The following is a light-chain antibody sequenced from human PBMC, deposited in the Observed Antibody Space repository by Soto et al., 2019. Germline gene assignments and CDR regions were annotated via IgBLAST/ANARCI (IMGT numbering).Light chain of an antibody. V-gene: IGKV1-9*01. J-gene: IGKJ3*01. CDR2: ADS. CDR3: QQTYTAVS. CDR1: QGIGNN. Sequence: DIQLTQSPSFLSASVGDRVTITCRASQGIGNNFAWYQQKPGEPPKLLIYADSTLHSGVPSRFSGSGSGTACTLTISSLQPEDFATYICQQTYTAVSFGPGTTVEI.